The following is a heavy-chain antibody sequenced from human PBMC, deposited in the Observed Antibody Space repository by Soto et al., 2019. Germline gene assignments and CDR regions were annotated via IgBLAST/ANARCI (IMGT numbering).Heavy chain of an antibody. J-gene: IGHJ3*02. Sequence: PSERLSLTCTVSGGSISSGGYYWSWIRQHPGKGLEWIGYIYYSGSTYYNPSLKSRVTISVDTSKNQFSLKLSSVTAADTAVYYCARDCISSSCYAFAAFDIWGQGTMVTVS. CDR1: GGSISSGGYY. CDR3: ARDCISSSCYAFAAFDI. CDR2: IYYSGST. D-gene: IGHD2-2*01. V-gene: IGHV4-31*03.